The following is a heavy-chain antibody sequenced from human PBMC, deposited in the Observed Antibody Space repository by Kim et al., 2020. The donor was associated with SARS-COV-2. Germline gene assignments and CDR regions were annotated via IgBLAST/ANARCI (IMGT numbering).Heavy chain of an antibody. J-gene: IGHJ4*01. D-gene: IGHD4-17*01. Sequence: GGSLRLSCSASGFTFSAYAMNWVRQAPGKGLEYVSVISCNGGSTYYADSVRGRFAISRDNSKNTVYLQMSCLSAEDTAVYYCVKGDYGDLSRKYFHYWG. CDR3: VKGDYGDLSRKYFHY. CDR1: GFTFSAYA. V-gene: IGHV3-64D*06. CDR2: ISCNGGST.